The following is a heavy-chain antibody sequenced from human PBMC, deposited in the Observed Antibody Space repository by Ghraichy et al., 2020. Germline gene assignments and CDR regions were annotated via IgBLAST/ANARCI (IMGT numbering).Heavy chain of an antibody. D-gene: IGHD4-23*01. CDR1: GFSFGYFW. V-gene: IGHV3-7*04. CDR3: ARGPTVSDYGGYYFDP. J-gene: IGHJ5*02. CDR2: IKQDGSEK. Sequence: GGSLRLSCTTSGFSFGYFWMTWVRLAPGKGLEWVANIKQDGSEKYYVDSVKGRFTISRDNAKKSLSLQMNSLRVEDTAVYFCARGPTVSDYGGYYFDPWGQGTLVTVSS.